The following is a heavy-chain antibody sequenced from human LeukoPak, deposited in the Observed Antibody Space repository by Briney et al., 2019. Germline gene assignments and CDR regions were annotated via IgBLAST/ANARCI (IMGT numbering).Heavy chain of an antibody. CDR2: IYHSGST. V-gene: IGHV4-4*02. CDR1: GGSISSSNW. Sequence: SETLSLTCAVSGGSISSSNWWSWVRQPPGKGLEWIGEIYHSGSTNYNPSLKSRVTISVDASKNQFSLKLNPVTAADTAVYYCARVGGYCGGDCYTFDYWGQGTLVTVSS. J-gene: IGHJ4*02. D-gene: IGHD2-21*02. CDR3: ARVGGYCGGDCYTFDY.